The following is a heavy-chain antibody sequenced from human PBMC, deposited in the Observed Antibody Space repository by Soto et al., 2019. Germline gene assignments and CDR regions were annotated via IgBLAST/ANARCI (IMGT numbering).Heavy chain of an antibody. V-gene: IGHV3-33*01. CDR3: ARVGGTVTSDY. J-gene: IGHJ4*02. CDR1: GFTFSAYG. D-gene: IGHD4-17*01. Sequence: QVQLVESGGGVVQPGRSLRLSCAASGFTFSAYGMHWVRQAPGKGLEWVAMIYYDGNNKYYADSVKGRFTISRDNSKNTLYRQMNTLTAEDTAAYYCARVGGTVTSDYWGQGTLVTVSS. CDR2: IYYDGNNK.